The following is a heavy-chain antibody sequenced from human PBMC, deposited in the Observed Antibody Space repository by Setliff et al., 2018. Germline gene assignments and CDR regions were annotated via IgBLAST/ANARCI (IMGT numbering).Heavy chain of an antibody. Sequence: LSLTCTVSVYSISRDCHWGWIRQPPGKGLEWIGSIYYSGNTYYNASLKGRVTISGDTSKNQFSLQLTSVTAADTAIYYCARSDDNFQYPDYWGQGTLVTVSS. D-gene: IGHD1-1*01. CDR2: IYYSGNT. CDR1: VYSISRDCH. V-gene: IGHV4-38-2*02. J-gene: IGHJ4*01. CDR3: ARSDDNFQYPDY.